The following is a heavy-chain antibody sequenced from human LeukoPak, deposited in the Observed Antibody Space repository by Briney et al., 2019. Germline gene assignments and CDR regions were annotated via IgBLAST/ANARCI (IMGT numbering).Heavy chain of an antibody. J-gene: IGHJ4*02. CDR2: IKQDGSEK. CDR1: GFTFSNYW. D-gene: IGHD3-16*01. Sequence: PGGSLGLSCAVSGFTFSNYWMSWVRQAPGRGLEWVANIKQDGSEKYYADSVKGRFTTSRDNTKNSLYLQMNSLRAEDTAVYYCAKQRYGGEDYWGQGTLVTVSS. CDR3: AKQRYGGEDY. V-gene: IGHV3-7*01.